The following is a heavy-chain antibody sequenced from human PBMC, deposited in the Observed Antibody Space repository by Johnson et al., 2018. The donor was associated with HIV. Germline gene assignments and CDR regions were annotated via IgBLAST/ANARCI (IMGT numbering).Heavy chain of an antibody. CDR2: IRYDGKDK. CDR1: GFTFSDYY. D-gene: IGHD3-10*01. V-gene: IGHV3-30*02. CDR3: AKSSSATYYGDAFDM. J-gene: IGHJ3*02. Sequence: QVQLVESGGGLVKPGGSLRLSCAASGFTFSDYYMTWIRQAPGKGLEWVSFIRYDGKDKYYADFVKGRFTISRDNSKKTLSLQMNSLRPEDTAVYYCAKSSSATYYGDAFDMWGQGTMVTVSS.